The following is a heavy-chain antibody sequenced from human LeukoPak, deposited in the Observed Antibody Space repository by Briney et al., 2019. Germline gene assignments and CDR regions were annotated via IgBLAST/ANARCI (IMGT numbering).Heavy chain of an antibody. V-gene: IGHV4-59*01. Sequence: PSETLSLTCTVSNGPINTYQWSWIRQPPGKGLEWIGNIHYSGSANYNPSLKSRVVISVDTSKNQFSLKLSPVTAADTALYYCARVGVDDSCNILKYFFDYWGQGTLVTVSS. D-gene: IGHD4-23*01. CDR1: NGPINTYQ. CDR3: ARVGVDDSCNILKYFFDY. J-gene: IGHJ4*02. CDR2: IHYSGSA.